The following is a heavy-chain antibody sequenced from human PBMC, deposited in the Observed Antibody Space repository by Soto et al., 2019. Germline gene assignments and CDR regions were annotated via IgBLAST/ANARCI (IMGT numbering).Heavy chain of an antibody. CDR2: IKSKTDGGTT. Sequence: GGSLRLSCAASGFTFSNAWMNWVRQAPGKGLEWVGRIKSKTDGGTTDYAAPVKGRFTISRDDSKNTRYLQMNSLKTEDKTVYYCTTAHKIGGYSYGSPDTDSSGPPVHWGQGTLVTVSS. CDR1: GFTFSNAW. CDR3: TTAHKIGGYSYGSPDTDSSGPPVH. V-gene: IGHV3-15*07. D-gene: IGHD5-18*01. J-gene: IGHJ4*02.